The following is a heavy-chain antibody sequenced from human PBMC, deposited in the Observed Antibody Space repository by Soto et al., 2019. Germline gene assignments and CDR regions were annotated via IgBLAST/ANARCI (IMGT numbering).Heavy chain of an antibody. D-gene: IGHD1-7*01. V-gene: IGHV3-30*18. CDR1: GFTFSSYG. Sequence: QVQLVESGGGVVQPGRSLRLSCAASGFTFSSYGMHWVRQAPGKGLEWVAVISYDGSNKYYADSVKGRFTISRDNSKNTLYLQMNSLRAEDTAVYYCAKVPRRRITGTLTGPWAGGWGQGTLVTVSS. CDR3: AKVPRRRITGTLTGPWAGG. J-gene: IGHJ4*02. CDR2: ISYDGSNK.